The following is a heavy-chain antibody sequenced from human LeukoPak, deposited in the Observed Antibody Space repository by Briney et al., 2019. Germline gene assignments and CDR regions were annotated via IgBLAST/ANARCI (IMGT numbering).Heavy chain of an antibody. CDR3: ARGPPHYYYGMDV. CDR2: INHSGST. CDR1: GGSFSGYY. V-gene: IGHV4-34*01. J-gene: IGHJ6*02. Sequence: SETLSLTCAVYGGSFSGYYWSWIRQPPGKGLEWLGEINHSGSTNYNPSLKSRVTISVDTSKNQFSLKLSSVTAADTAVYYCARGPPHYYYGMDVWGQGTTVTVSS.